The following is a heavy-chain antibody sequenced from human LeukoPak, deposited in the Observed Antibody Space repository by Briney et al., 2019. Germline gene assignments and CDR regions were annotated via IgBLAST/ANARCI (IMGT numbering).Heavy chain of an antibody. V-gene: IGHV4-4*07. CDR2: IYTSGST. J-gene: IGHJ2*01. CDR3: AREENDSSGYYYWYFDL. CDR1: GGSISSYY. D-gene: IGHD3-22*01. Sequence: SETLSLTCTVSGGSISSYYWSWIRQPAGKGLEWIRRIYTSGSTNYNPSLKSRVTMSVDTSKNQFSLKLSSVTAADTAVYYCAREENDSSGYYYWYFDLWGRGALVTVSS.